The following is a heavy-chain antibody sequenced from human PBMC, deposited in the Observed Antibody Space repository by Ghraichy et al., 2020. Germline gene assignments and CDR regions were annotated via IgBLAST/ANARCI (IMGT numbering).Heavy chain of an antibody. J-gene: IGHJ4*02. D-gene: IGHD2-15*01. Sequence: ASVKVSCKASGYTFTGYYMHWVRQAPGQGLEWMGRINPNSGGTNYAQKFQGRVTMTRDTSISTAYMELSRLRSDDTAVYYCATALCSGGSCYFHYWGQGTLVTVSS. CDR1: GYTFTGYY. V-gene: IGHV1-2*06. CDR2: INPNSGGT. CDR3: ATALCSGGSCYFHY.